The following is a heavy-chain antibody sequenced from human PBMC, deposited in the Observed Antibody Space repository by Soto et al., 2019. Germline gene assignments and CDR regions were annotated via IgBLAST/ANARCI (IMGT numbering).Heavy chain of an antibody. CDR3: ARGSYGFPAAH. V-gene: IGHV1-69*02. CDR1: GGTFSSYT. CDR2: IIPILGIA. Sequence: QVQLVQSGAEVKKPGSSVKVSCKASGGTFSSYTISWVRQAPGQGLEWMGRIIPILGIANYAQKFQGRVTITADKSTSTAYMKLSSLRSEDTAVYYCARGSYGFPAAHWGQGTLVTVSS. J-gene: IGHJ4*02. D-gene: IGHD5-18*01.